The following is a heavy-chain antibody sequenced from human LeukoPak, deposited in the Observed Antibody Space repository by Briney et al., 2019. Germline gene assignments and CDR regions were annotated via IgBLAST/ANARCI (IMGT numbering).Heavy chain of an antibody. D-gene: IGHD2-21*01. CDR3: ARHSIASDGARLFDY. Sequence: SETLXLTCTVSGGSITSYYWAWLRQPPGKGLEXIGYIYYSGYSNYNPSLKSRVSMSVDTSKNQFSLKLTSVTAADTAVYYCARHSIASDGARLFDYWGRGTLVTVSS. V-gene: IGHV4-59*08. J-gene: IGHJ4*02. CDR1: GGSITSYY. CDR2: IYYSGYS.